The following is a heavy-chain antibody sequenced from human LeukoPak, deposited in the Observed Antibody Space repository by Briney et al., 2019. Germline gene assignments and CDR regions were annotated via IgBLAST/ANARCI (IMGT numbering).Heavy chain of an antibody. D-gene: IGHD3-22*01. J-gene: IGHJ3*02. CDR1: GGSISSGGYY. CDR3: ARGGDSSGYYYADAFDI. V-gene: IGHV4-31*03. Sequence: SETLSLTCTVSGGSISSGGYYWSWIRQHPGKGLEWIGYIYYSGSTYYNLSLKSRVTISVDTSKNQFSLKLSSVTAADTAVYYCARGGDSSGYYYADAFDIWGQGTMVTVSS. CDR2: IYYSGST.